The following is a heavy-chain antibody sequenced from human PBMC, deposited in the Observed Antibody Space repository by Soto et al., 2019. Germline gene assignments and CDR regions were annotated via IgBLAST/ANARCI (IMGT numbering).Heavy chain of an antibody. D-gene: IGHD3-22*01. Sequence: EVQLLESGGGLVQPGGSLRLSCAASGFTFSSYAMIWVRQAPGKGLEWVSSISGSGGSTYYADSVKGRFTISRDNSKNTLYLQMNSLRAEDTAVYYCAKGLGASGRSGYYLCDYWGQGTLVTVSS. J-gene: IGHJ4*02. CDR1: GFTFSSYA. V-gene: IGHV3-23*01. CDR3: AKGLGASGRSGYYLCDY. CDR2: ISGSGGST.